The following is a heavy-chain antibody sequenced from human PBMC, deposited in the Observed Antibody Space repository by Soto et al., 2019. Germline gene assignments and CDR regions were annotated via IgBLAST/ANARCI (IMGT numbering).Heavy chain of an antibody. V-gene: IGHV4-34*01. CDR1: GWSLSGYY. J-gene: IGHJ4*02. CDR3: GRVVIKMAMQSIDS. Sequence: PSAPPSLTGAVYGWSLSGYYWRGSRQPPGKGLEWIGEVNPGGITNYSPSVKSRLKISLDTSKKEVSLEMTSVTAADTAVYYCGRVVIKMAMQSIDSWGPGTLVTVS. CDR2: VNPGGIT.